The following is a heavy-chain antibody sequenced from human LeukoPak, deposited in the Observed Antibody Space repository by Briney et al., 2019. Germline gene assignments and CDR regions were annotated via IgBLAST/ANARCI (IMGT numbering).Heavy chain of an antibody. CDR1: GYTFTSYA. D-gene: IGHD6-19*01. V-gene: IGHV7-4-1*02. J-gene: IGHJ4*02. CDR3: AREGSSGHRTFFDY. Sequence: ASVKVSCKASGYTFTSYAMNWVRQAPGQGLEWMGWINTNTGNPTYAQGFTGRFVFSLDTSVSTAYLQISSLKAEGTAVYYCAREGSSGHRTFFDYWGQGTLVTVSS. CDR2: INTNTGNP.